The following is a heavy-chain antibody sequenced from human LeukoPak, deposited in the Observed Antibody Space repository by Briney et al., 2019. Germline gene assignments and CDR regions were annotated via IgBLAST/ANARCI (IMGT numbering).Heavy chain of an antibody. CDR1: GFTFTSFY. Sequence: PGGSLRLSCVASGFTFTSFYMSWVRQAPGKGLEWGANINLDGSEQYYVDSVKGRFTISRDNAKNSLYLQMNSLWAKDTAVYYCAREVAVGIGVYNFWGQGTLVTVSS. D-gene: IGHD6-13*01. V-gene: IGHV3-7*01. CDR2: INLDGSEQ. CDR3: AREVAVGIGVYNF. J-gene: IGHJ4*02.